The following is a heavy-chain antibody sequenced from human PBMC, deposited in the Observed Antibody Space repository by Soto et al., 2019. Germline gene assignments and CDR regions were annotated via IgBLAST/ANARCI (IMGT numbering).Heavy chain of an antibody. Sequence: SVKVSCKASGGTFSSYTISWVRQAPGQGLEWMGRIIPILGIANYAQKFQGRVTITADKSTSTAYMELSSLRSEDTAVYYCARDSGISWFDPWGQGTLVTVSS. V-gene: IGHV1-69*04. CDR3: ARDSGISWFDP. CDR2: IIPILGIA. D-gene: IGHD3-10*01. CDR1: GGTFSSYT. J-gene: IGHJ5*02.